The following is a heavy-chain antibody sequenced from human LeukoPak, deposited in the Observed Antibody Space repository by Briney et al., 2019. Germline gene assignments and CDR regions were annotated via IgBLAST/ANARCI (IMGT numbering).Heavy chain of an antibody. CDR1: GFTFSSYP. CDR2: ISGSGSST. Sequence: AGGSLRLSCAASGFTFSSYPMSWVRQAPGKGLEWVSGISGSGSSTYYTDSVKGRFTISGDNSKNTLYLQMNSLRADDTAVYYCAKDSSGYSFPNWFDPWGQGTLVTVSS. V-gene: IGHV3-23*01. D-gene: IGHD3-22*01. CDR3: AKDSSGYSFPNWFDP. J-gene: IGHJ5*01.